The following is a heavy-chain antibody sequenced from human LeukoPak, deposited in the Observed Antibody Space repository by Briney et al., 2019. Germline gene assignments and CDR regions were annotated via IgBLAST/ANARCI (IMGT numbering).Heavy chain of an antibody. V-gene: IGHV4-38-2*02. Sequence: PSETLSLTCTVSGYSISRGYYWGWIRQPPGKGLEWIGSFHHSGSTPYNPSLNSRVSISVDTSKNQLSLKLSSVTAADTAAYYCARREGYNFDYWGQGTLVTVSS. J-gene: IGHJ4*02. CDR2: FHHSGST. CDR1: GYSISRGYY. D-gene: IGHD5-24*01. CDR3: ARREGYNFDY.